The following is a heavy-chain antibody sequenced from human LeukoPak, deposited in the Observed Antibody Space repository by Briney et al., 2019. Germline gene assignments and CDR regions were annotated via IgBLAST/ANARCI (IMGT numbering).Heavy chain of an antibody. CDR1: GYSFSTYW. D-gene: IGHD6-19*01. J-gene: IGHJ4*02. V-gene: IGHV5-51*01. CDR2: INPGDSDT. Sequence: GESLKISCKGSGYSFSTYWIGWVRQMPGKGLEWMAIINPGDSDTRYSPSFQGQVTISADKSISAAYLQWSSLKASDTAVYFCARTSYSNGWSNQKVFDYWGQGTPVTVSS. CDR3: ARTSYSNGWSNQKVFDY.